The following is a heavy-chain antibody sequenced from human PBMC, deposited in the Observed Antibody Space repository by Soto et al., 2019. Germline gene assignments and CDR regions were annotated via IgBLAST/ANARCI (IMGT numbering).Heavy chain of an antibody. V-gene: IGHV3-23*01. CDR2: ISGSGGST. Sequence: GGSLRLSCAASGFTFSSYAMSWVRQAPGKGLEWVSAISGSGGSTYYADSVKGRFTISRDNSKNTLYLQMNSLRAEDTAVYYCARTPSYYYDSSGYPDYWGQGTLVTVSS. CDR1: GFTFSSYA. D-gene: IGHD3-22*01. J-gene: IGHJ4*02. CDR3: ARTPSYYYDSSGYPDY.